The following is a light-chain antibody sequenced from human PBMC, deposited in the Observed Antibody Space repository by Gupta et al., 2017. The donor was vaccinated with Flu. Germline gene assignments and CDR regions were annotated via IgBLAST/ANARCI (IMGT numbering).Light chain of an antibody. CDR1: SGHSSYI. J-gene: IGLJ3*02. V-gene: IGLV4-60*03. CDR3: ETWASNTLV. Sequence: QPVLTQSSSASASLGSSVKLTCTLSSGHSSYIIAWHQQQPGKAPRYLLRLVVSGSYNKGSGVPDRFSGSSSGAACSLTISNLQAEDEAYYYCETWASNTLVFGGGTNLTVL. CDR2: LVVSGSY.